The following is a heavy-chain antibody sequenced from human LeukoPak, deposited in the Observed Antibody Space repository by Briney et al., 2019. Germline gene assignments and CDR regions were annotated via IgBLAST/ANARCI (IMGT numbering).Heavy chain of an antibody. CDR2: ISSSGSTI. D-gene: IGHD3-3*01. V-gene: IGHV3-11*01. CDR1: GFTFSDYY. J-gene: IGHJ3*02. CDR3: AGRDINPYYDFWSGYYRSHVDAFDI. Sequence: GGSLRLSCAASGFTFSDYYMSWIRQAPGKGLEWVSYISSSGSTIYYADSVKGRFTISRDNAKNSLYLQMNSLRAEDTAVYYCAGRDINPYYDFWSGYYRSHVDAFDIWGQGTMVTVSS.